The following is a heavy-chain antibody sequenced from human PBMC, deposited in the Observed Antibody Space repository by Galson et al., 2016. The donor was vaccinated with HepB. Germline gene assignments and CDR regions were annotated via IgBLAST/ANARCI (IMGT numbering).Heavy chain of an antibody. CDR1: GLSFSVRG. J-gene: IGHJ5*01. Sequence: SLRLSCATSGLSFSVRGMHWVRQAPGKGLEWVAVIWNDGRTTYYGDSVKGRFIISRDNSRERLYLQMNSLRVDGTVIYYCATDGPPTVVVGAALDSLGQGTLVPVSS. CDR2: IWNDGRTT. D-gene: IGHD2-15*01. CDR3: ATDGPPTVVVGAALDS. V-gene: IGHV3-33*01.